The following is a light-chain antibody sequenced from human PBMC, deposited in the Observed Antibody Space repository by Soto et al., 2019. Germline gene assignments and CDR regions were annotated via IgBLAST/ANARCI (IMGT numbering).Light chain of an antibody. CDR2: GAS. J-gene: IGKJ1*01. Sequence: EIVLTKSPGTLYLSPGERATLSCRASQSVSSSYLAWYQQKPGQAPRLLVYGASSRATGIPDRFSGSGSGLDFTLTSSRLEPEYFAVYYWQHYGSSPWRCGQGTKVDIK. V-gene: IGKV3-20*01. CDR1: QSVSSSY. CDR3: QHYGSSPWR.